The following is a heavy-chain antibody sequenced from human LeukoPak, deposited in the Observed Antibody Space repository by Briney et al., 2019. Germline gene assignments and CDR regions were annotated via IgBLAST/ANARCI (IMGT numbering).Heavy chain of an antibody. Sequence: PGGSLRLSCAASGFTFSSYWMSWVRQAPGKGLVWVSRINSDGSSTSYADSVKGRFTISRDNAKNTLYLQMNSLRVEDTAVYYCARDSSLFYSNYPFFDYWGQGTLVTVSS. CDR1: GFTFSSYW. V-gene: IGHV3-74*01. CDR3: ARDSSLFYSNYPFFDY. D-gene: IGHD4-11*01. J-gene: IGHJ4*02. CDR2: INSDGSST.